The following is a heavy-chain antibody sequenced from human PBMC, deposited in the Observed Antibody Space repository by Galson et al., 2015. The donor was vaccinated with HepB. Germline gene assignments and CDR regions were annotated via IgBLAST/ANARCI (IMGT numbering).Heavy chain of an antibody. CDR1: GFTFRYYA. J-gene: IGHJ4*02. Sequence: SLRLSCAASGFTFRYYAMSWVRQAPGKGLEWVGRIKSKSDGETTAYAAPVRGRFAISRDDSKNMVYLEMNSLRTEDTAVYYCTARFWGQGTLVTVSS. CDR3: TARF. CDR2: IKSKSDGETT. V-gene: IGHV3-15*01.